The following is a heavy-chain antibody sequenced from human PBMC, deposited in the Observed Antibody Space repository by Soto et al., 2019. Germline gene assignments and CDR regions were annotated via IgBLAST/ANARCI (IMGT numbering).Heavy chain of an antibody. V-gene: IGHV3-7*05. CDR1: GFTFSNYW. CDR3: ARDAYSSGPDFDH. CDR2: IKQDGSEK. J-gene: IGHJ4*02. Sequence: PGGSLRLSCAASGFTFSNYWMGWVRQAPGKGLEWVANIKQDGSEKFYVDSVKGRFTISRDNAKNSLYLQMNSLRAEDTAVYYCARDAYSSGPDFDHWGQGTLVTVSS. D-gene: IGHD6-19*01.